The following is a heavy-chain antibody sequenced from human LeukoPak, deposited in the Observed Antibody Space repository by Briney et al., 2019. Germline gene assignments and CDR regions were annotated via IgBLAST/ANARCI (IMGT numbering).Heavy chain of an antibody. J-gene: IGHJ4*02. CDR1: GGSISSYY. CDR2: IYYSGST. D-gene: IGHD6-13*01. V-gene: IGHV4-59*08. CDR3: ARHTVGQQLALDY. Sequence: SETLSLTCTVSGGSISSYYWSWIRQPPGKGLEWIGYIYYSGSTNYNPSLKSRVTISVDTSKNQFSLKLSSVTAADTAVYYCARHTVGQQLALDYWGQGTMVTVPS.